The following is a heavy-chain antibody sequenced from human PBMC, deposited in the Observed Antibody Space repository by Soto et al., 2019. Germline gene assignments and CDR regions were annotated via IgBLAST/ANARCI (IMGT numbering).Heavy chain of an antibody. Sequence: EVPLVESGGGLVQPGGSLRLSCAASGFTFNSYSMNWVRQAPGKGLEWVSYIRTGGTTIYYADSVKGRFTITRDNAKNSLYLQMNSLRAEDTAVYHCARTAVAGISGWFDPWGQGTLVTVSS. J-gene: IGHJ5*02. V-gene: IGHV3-48*01. CDR1: GFTFNSYS. CDR2: IRTGGTTI. CDR3: ARTAVAGISGWFDP. D-gene: IGHD6-19*01.